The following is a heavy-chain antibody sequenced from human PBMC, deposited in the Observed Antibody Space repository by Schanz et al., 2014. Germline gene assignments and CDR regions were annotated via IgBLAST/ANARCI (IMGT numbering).Heavy chain of an antibody. Sequence: QVQLVQSGAEVKKPGASVKVSCKASGYTFTSYYMYWVRQAPGQGLEWMGRFVPRLRVALYAQNFRGRVTITADSSTNTAYLEVSSLRFEDTAVYYCAATTILADWGQGTLVAVSS. V-gene: IGHV1-69*09. D-gene: IGHD3-3*01. CDR2: FVPRLRVA. J-gene: IGHJ4*02. CDR1: GYTFTSYY. CDR3: AATTILAD.